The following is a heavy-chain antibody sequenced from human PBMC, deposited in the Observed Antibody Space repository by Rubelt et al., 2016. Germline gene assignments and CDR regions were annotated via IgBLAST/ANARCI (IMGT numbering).Heavy chain of an antibody. V-gene: IGHV3-23*04. J-gene: IGHJ4*02. CDR2: IDGGGGST. D-gene: IGHD2-15*01. CDR3: ARDLGYLKDY. Sequence: EVQLVESGGGLVQPGGSLRLSCAASAFSFSNYAMSWVRQAPGKGLEWVSTIDGGGGSTYYAESVKGRLTISRDNSKNTLYLQMNSLRAEDTAVYYCARDLGYLKDYWGQGTLVTVSS. CDR1: AFSFSNYA.